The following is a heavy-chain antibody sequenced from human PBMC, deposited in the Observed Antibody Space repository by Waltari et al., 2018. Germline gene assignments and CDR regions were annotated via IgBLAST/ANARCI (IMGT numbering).Heavy chain of an antibody. J-gene: IGHJ5*02. CDR2: INHSGST. V-gene: IGHV4-34*01. D-gene: IGHD5-12*01. CDR3: ARRSSGYDSWRWFDP. CDR1: GGSFSGYY. Sequence: QVQLQQWGAGLLKPSETLSLTCPVYGGSFSGYYWRWIRPPPRQGLEWIGEINHSGSTNYHPSLKSRVTISVDTSKNQFSLKLSSVTAADTAVYYCARRSSGYDSWRWFDPWGQGTLVTVSS.